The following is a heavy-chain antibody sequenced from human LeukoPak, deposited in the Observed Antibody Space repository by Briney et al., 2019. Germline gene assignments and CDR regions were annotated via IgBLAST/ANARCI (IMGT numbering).Heavy chain of an antibody. J-gene: IGHJ4*02. CDR2: IYYSASS. D-gene: IGHD2-15*01. Sequence: AETLSLTCTVSGGSLSSYYWSWLRQPPGKGLEGLGHIYYSASSTYNPYLKSRVTISVDTSKNQFSLKLSSVTAADTAVYYCARGGRVVVAATAVDYWGQGTLVTVSS. CDR1: GGSLSSYY. V-gene: IGHV4-59*01. CDR3: ARGGRVVVAATAVDY.